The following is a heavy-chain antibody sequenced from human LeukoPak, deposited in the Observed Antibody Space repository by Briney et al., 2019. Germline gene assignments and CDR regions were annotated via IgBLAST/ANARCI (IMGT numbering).Heavy chain of an antibody. J-gene: IGHJ4*02. Sequence: GGSLTLFCAASGFTVSSNYMSWARQAPGKGLEWVSVIYSGGSTYYADSVKARFTISRDNSKNTLYLQMNSLRAEDTAVYYCARDFAYDSSVYYARHFDYWGQGTLVTVSS. CDR1: GFTVSSNY. V-gene: IGHV3-53*01. CDR2: IYSGGST. CDR3: ARDFAYDSSVYYARHFDY. D-gene: IGHD3-22*01.